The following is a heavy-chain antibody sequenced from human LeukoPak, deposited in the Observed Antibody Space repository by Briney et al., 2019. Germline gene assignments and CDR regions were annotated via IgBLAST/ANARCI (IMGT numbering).Heavy chain of an antibody. CDR3: ARDHEQVVQLDAFDI. CDR2: ISSSTYI. CDR1: GFTFSSYS. V-gene: IGHV3-21*01. J-gene: IGHJ3*02. D-gene: IGHD1-1*01. Sequence: GGSLRLSCAASGFTFSSYSMNWVRQAPGKGLEWVPSISSSTYIYYADSVKGRFTISRDDAKNSLYLQMNSLRAEDTAVYYCARDHEQVVQLDAFDIWGQGTMVTVSS.